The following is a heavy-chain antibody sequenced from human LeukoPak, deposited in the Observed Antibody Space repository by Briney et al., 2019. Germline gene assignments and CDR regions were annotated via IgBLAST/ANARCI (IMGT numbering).Heavy chain of an antibody. CDR3: ARDYGDFSFDP. D-gene: IGHD4-17*01. V-gene: IGHV5-51*01. CDR1: GYTFTNYW. CDR2: IYPGDSDT. J-gene: IGHJ5*02. Sequence: GESLKISCTGSGYTFTNYWIGWVRQMPGKGLEWMGIIYPGDSDTRYSPSFQGQVTISADKSISTAYLQWSSLKASDTAMYYCARDYGDFSFDPWGQGTLVTVSS.